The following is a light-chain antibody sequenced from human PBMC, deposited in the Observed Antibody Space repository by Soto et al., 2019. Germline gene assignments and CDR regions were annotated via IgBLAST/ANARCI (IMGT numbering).Light chain of an antibody. CDR2: GAS. V-gene: IGKV3-20*01. CDR1: QTISSNY. J-gene: IGKJ3*01. Sequence: EIVLTQSPGTLSLSAGERATLSCRASQTISSNYLAWYQQKPGQAPRLLIFGASYRATGIPDRFSGSGSGTEFTLTISRLEPEDFAVYYCQQYGRSPPEFTFGPGTKVDIK. CDR3: QQYGRSPPEFT.